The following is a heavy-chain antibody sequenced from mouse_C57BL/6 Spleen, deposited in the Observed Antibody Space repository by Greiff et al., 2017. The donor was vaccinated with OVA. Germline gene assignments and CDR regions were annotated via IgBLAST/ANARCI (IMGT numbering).Heavy chain of an antibody. Sequence: EVMLVESGGGLVQSGRSLRLSCATSGFTFSDFYMEWVRQAPGKGLEWIAASRNKANDYTTEYSASVKGRFIVSRDTSQSILYLQMNALRAEDTAIYYCARDALYYGSSYGYFDVWGTGTTVTVSS. CDR3: ARDALYYGSSYGYFDV. D-gene: IGHD1-1*01. J-gene: IGHJ1*03. V-gene: IGHV7-1*01. CDR2: SRNKANDYTT. CDR1: GFTFSDFY.